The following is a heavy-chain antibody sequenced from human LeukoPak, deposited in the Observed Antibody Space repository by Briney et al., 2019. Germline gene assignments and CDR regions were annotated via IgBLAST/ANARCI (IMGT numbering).Heavy chain of an antibody. CDR2: INHSGST. J-gene: IGHJ4*02. Sequence: SETLSLTCAVYGGSFSGYYWSWIRQPRGKWLEWIGEINHSGSTNYNPSLKSRVTISVDTSKNQFSLKLRSVTAADTAVYYCARGGDYLFDYWGQGTLVTVSS. CDR3: ARGGDYLFDY. D-gene: IGHD4-17*01. CDR1: GGSFSGYY. V-gene: IGHV4-34*01.